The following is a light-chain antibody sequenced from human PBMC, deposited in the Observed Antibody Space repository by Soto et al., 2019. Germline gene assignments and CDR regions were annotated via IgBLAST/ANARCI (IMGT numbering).Light chain of an antibody. CDR1: QSVRSNY. V-gene: IGKV3D-20*01. J-gene: IGKJ4*01. CDR2: DAS. CDR3: QQYGDLPLT. Sequence: EIVLTQSPATLSLSPGERATLSCGASQSVRSNYLAWYQQKPGLAPRLLIYDASSRATGIPDRFSGSGSGTDFTLTITRLEPEDFAVYYCQQYGDLPLTFGGGTKVEIK.